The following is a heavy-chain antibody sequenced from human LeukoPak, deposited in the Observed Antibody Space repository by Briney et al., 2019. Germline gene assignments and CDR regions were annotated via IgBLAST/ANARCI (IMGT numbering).Heavy chain of an antibody. Sequence: SETLSLTCTVSGGSVSSYYWSWIRQPAGKGLEWIGRIYTSGSTNYNPSLKSRVTMSVDTSKNQFSLKLSSVTAADTAVYYCAREDSSSGSYYKDAFDIWGQGTMVTVSS. V-gene: IGHV4-4*07. D-gene: IGHD3-10*01. CDR2: IYTSGST. CDR3: AREDSSSGSYYKDAFDI. J-gene: IGHJ3*02. CDR1: GGSVSSYY.